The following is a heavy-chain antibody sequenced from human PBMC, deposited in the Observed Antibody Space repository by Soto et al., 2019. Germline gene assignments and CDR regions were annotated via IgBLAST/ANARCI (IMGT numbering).Heavy chain of an antibody. CDR1: GFTVSSNY. V-gene: IGHV3-66*01. Sequence: EVQLVESGGGLVQPGGSLRLSCAASGFTVSSNYMSWVRQAPGKGLEWVSVIYSGGSTYYADSVKGRFTISRDNSKNTLYLQMNSLRAEDTAVYACARMGVIPFYYYGMDVWGQGTTVTGSS. D-gene: IGHD3-16*02. CDR3: ARMGVIPFYYYGMDV. J-gene: IGHJ6*02. CDR2: IYSGGST.